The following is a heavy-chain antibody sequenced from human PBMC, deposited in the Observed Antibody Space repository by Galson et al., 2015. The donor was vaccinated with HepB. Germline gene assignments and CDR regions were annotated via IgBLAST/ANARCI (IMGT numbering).Heavy chain of an antibody. CDR3: ARGIVGTTRGAFDI. Sequence: WGWIRQPPGKGPEWIGNIYNTGATYYNPSLKSRVTTSVDTSKNEVSLKLNSVTAADTAFYYCARGIVGTTRGAFDIWGQGTMVTVSS. CDR2: IYNTGAT. D-gene: IGHD1-26*01. J-gene: IGHJ3*02. V-gene: IGHV4-39*01.